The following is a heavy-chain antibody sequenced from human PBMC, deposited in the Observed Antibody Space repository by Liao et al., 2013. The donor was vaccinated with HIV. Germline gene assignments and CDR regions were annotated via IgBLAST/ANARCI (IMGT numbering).Heavy chain of an antibody. J-gene: IGHJ4*02. CDR3: ARGRTVATTPLAY. CDR2: VTHSGGT. Sequence: QVQLQESGAGLVKPAETLSLTCAVDGASLRGYYWGWIRQPPGKGLEWLGEVTHSGGTNHNPSLKNRLTISVDTSKNQVSLKLDSVTAADTAIYYCARGRTVATTPLAYWGQGTLVTVSS. V-gene: IGHV4-34*01. CDR1: GASLRGYY. D-gene: IGHD5-12*01.